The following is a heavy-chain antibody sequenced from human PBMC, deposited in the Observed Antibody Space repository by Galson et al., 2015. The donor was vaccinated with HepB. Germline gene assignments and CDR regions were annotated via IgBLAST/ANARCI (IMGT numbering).Heavy chain of an antibody. Sequence: SLRLSCAASGFSFSSHAMHWVRQAPGKGLAYVSAISGDGHTPYYADSVRGRFIMSRDNSKNTVYLQMSSLRLEDTAVYYCVRDSPLDVAGVVDHWGQGTLVTVS. CDR3: VRDSPLDVAGVVDH. V-gene: IGHV3-64D*06. D-gene: IGHD6-19*01. J-gene: IGHJ4*02. CDR1: GFSFSSHA. CDR2: ISGDGHTP.